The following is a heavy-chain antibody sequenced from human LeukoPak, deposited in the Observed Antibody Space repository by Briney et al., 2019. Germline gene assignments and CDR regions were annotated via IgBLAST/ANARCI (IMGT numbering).Heavy chain of an antibody. J-gene: IGHJ4*02. V-gene: IGHV3-66*02. D-gene: IGHD1-26*01. Sequence: QPGGSLRLSCAASGFTVSSNYMSWVRQAPGKGLEWVSVIYSGGSTYYADSVKGRFTISRDNSKNTLYLQMNSLRAEDTAVYYCARLLLWDSFYYFDYWGQGTLVTVSS. CDR3: ARLLLWDSFYYFDY. CDR1: GFTVSSNY. CDR2: IYSGGST.